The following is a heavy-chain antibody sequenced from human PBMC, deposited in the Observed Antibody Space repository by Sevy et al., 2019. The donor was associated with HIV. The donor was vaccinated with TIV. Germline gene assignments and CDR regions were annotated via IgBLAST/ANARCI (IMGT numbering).Heavy chain of an antibody. CDR1: GFTFSTYA. V-gene: IGHV3-64*01. J-gene: IGHJ6*02. CDR3: ARKYHDTSGYPRCSMDV. D-gene: IGHD3-22*01. Sequence: GGSLRLSCAASGFTFSTYAMYWVRQAPGKGLEYVSAISGGGGNTYYGTSVKGRFTVSRDNAKNTLYLQMGSRRAEDMAVYFCARKYHDTSGYPRCSMDVWGQGTTVTVSS. CDR2: ISGGGGNT.